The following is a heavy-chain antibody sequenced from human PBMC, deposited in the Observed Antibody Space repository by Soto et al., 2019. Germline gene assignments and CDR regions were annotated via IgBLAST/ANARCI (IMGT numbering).Heavy chain of an antibody. D-gene: IGHD3-10*01. V-gene: IGHV4-30-2*01. CDR3: ARARITMVRGVSYVPHYFDY. CDR1: GGSISSGGYS. CDR2: IYRSGST. Sequence: PSETLSLTCAVSGGSISSGGYSWSWIRQPPGKGLEWIGYIYRSGSTYYNPSLKSRVTISVDRSKNQFSLKLSSVTAADTAVYYCARARITMVRGVSYVPHYFDYWGQGTLVTVSS. J-gene: IGHJ4*02.